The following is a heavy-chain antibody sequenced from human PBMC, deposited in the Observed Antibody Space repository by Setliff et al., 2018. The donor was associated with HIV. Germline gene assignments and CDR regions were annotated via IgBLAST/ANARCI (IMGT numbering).Heavy chain of an antibody. CDR3: ARDGRDVHY. CDR2: IHHSGST. J-gene: IGHJ4*02. V-gene: IGHV4-38-2*02. CDR1: GYYIRSGYY. Sequence: SETLSLTCAVSGYYIRSGYYWGWIRQPPGKGLEWIGTIHHSGSTYYSPSLKSRLSMSVDTSKNQFSLKLTSVTAADTAVYYCARDGRDVHYWGQGTQVTVSS.